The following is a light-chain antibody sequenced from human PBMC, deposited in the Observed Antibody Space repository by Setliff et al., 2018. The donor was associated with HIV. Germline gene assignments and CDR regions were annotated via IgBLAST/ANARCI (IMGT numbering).Light chain of an antibody. Sequence: SVLTQPASVSGSPGQSITISCTGTSSDVGDYNYVSWFQQHPGKAPKLIIYEVTKRPSGVPDRFSGSKSGNTASLTVSGLQAEDEADYYCSSYAGSNNYVFGTGTKVTVL. J-gene: IGLJ1*01. CDR2: EVT. CDR1: SSDVGDYNY. CDR3: SSYAGSNNYV. V-gene: IGLV2-8*01.